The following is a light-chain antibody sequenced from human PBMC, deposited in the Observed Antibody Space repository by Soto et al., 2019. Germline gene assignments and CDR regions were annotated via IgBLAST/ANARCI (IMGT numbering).Light chain of an antibody. J-gene: IGLJ1*01. CDR2: EVT. CDR1: SSDVGGYDY. CDR3: SSYADGKNFYV. Sequence: QSALTQPPSASGSPGQTVTISCPGTSSDVGGYDYVSWYQQHPGEAPKLIIYEVTKRPSGVPDRFYGSKSGNTASLTVSGLQAEEEADYHCSSYADGKNFYVFGTGTKVTVL. V-gene: IGLV2-8*01.